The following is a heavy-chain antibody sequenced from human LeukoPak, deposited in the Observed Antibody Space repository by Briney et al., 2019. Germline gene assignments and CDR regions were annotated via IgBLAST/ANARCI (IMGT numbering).Heavy chain of an antibody. CDR3: ARDSSGYYYYFDY. D-gene: IGHD3-22*01. V-gene: IGHV4-61*02. Sequence: SQTLSLTCTVSGGSISSASYYWSWIRQPAGKGLEWIGRIYTSGSTNYNPSLKSRVTISVDTSKNQFSLKLSSVTAADTAVCYCARDSSGYYYYFDYWGQGTLVTVSS. J-gene: IGHJ4*02. CDR2: IYTSGST. CDR1: GGSISSASYY.